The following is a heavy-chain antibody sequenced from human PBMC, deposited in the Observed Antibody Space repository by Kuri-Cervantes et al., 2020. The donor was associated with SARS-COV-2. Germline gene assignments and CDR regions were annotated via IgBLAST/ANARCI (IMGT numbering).Heavy chain of an antibody. Sequence: SETLSLTCTVSGCSISSHYWSWIRQPPGKGLEWIGYIYYSGSTNYNPSLKSRVTISVDTSKNQFSLKLSSVTAADTAVYYCARVRFLEWLLKRYYFDYWGQGTLVTVSS. V-gene: IGHV4-59*08. CDR3: ARVRFLEWLLKRYYFDY. CDR1: GCSISSHY. CDR2: IYYSGST. D-gene: IGHD3-3*01. J-gene: IGHJ4*02.